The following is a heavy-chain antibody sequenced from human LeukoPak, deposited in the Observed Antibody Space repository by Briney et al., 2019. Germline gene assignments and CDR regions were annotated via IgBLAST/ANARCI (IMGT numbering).Heavy chain of an antibody. CDR2: VSGDGRNI. J-gene: IGHJ6*02. CDR3: TRDLMDYDVSTGLHHYYMDV. Sequence: GGSLRLSCEASGFTLEDYGIHWVRQVPRKGLVWVSRVSGDGRNINYADSVRGRFTISRGNAKNTLYLQMNTLRVEDTAVYYCTRDLMDYDVSTGLHHYYMDVWGQGTTVTVSS. CDR1: GFTLEDYG. D-gene: IGHD3-9*01. V-gene: IGHV3-74*01.